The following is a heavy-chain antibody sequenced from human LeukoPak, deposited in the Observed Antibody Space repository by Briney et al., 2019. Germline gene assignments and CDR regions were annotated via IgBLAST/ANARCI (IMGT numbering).Heavy chain of an antibody. J-gene: IGHJ5*02. V-gene: IGHV4-34*01. CDR2: INHSGST. CDR3: ARELSSLGYYGSGSYYKRSRNWFDP. D-gene: IGHD3-10*01. Sequence: SETLSLTCAVYGGSFSGYYWSWIRQPPGKGLEWIGEINHSGSTNYNPSLKSRVTISVDTSKNQFPLKLSSVTAADTAVYYCARELSSLGYYGSGSYYKRSRNWFDPWGQGTLVTVSS. CDR1: GGSFSGYY.